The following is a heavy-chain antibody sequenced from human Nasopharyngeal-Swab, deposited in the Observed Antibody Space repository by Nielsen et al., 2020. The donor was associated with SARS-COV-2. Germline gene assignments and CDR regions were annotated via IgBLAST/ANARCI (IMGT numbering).Heavy chain of an antibody. J-gene: IGHJ4*02. CDR3: AREGEYGAYDAPDY. V-gene: IGHV1-69*10. D-gene: IGHD5-12*01. Sequence: SVKVSCKTSGDTFTNYAISWVRQAPGQGLEWMGGIVPALGLPNYAQKFRGRVTISADRSTTTSYLELSSLRSEDTAIYYCAREGEYGAYDAPDYWGQGTLVTVSS. CDR1: GDTFTNYA. CDR2: IVPALGLP.